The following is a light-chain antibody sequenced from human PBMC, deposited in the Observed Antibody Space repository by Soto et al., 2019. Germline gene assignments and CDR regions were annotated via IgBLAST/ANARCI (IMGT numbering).Light chain of an antibody. J-gene: IGKJ1*01. CDR2: DAS. Sequence: EIVMPQSPATLSVSPGARGTLSCRASQSVSSNLAWYQQKPGQAPRLLIYDASNRATGTPARFSGSGSGTDFTLIISSLEPEDSAVYYCQQYNNWPRTVGQGTKEDIK. V-gene: IGKV3D-15*01. CDR1: QSVSSN. CDR3: QQYNNWPRT.